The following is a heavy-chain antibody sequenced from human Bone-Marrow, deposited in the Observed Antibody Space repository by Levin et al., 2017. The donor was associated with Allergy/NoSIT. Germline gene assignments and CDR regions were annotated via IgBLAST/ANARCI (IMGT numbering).Heavy chain of an antibody. J-gene: IGHJ6*02. Sequence: ASVKVSCKASGYTFTSYGISWVRQAPGQGLEWMGWISTHTGDTNYGENFQGRVTLTRDTSTSTAYMELRSLRSDDTAVYYCASGLRGYYYGMDVWGQGTTVNVSS. D-gene: IGHD3-16*01. CDR3: ASGLRGYYYGMDV. CDR1: GYTFTSYG. CDR2: ISTHTGDT. V-gene: IGHV1-18*01.